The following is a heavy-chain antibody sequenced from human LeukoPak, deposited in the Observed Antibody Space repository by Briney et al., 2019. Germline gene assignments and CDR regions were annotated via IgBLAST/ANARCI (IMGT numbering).Heavy chain of an antibody. CDR1: GFTFFSYA. Sequence: GGSLRLSCAASGFTFFSYAMSWVRQAPGKGLEWVSGISGSGGSTYYTDPVKGRFTISRDNTKNTLYLQMNSLRAEDTAVYYCAKDVRWYPSYWGQGTLVTVSS. J-gene: IGHJ4*02. D-gene: IGHD4-23*01. V-gene: IGHV3-23*01. CDR2: ISGSGGST. CDR3: AKDVRWYPSY.